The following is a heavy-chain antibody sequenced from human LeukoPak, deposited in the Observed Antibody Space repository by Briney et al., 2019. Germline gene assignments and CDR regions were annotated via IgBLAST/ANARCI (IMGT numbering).Heavy chain of an antibody. D-gene: IGHD3-10*01. J-gene: IGHJ6*03. CDR1: GYTFTGYY. CDR3: ARAPMVRGSSKGYYMDV. Sequence: ASVKVSCKASGYTFTGYYMHWVRQAPGQGLEWMGWINPNSGGTNYAQKFQGRVTMTRNTSISTAYMELSSLRSEDTAVYYCARAPMVRGSSKGYYMDVWGKGTTVTISS. V-gene: IGHV1-2*02. CDR2: INPNSGGT.